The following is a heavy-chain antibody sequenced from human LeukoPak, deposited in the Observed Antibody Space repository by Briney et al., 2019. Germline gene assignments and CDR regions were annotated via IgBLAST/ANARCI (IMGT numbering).Heavy chain of an antibody. J-gene: IGHJ6*02. Sequence: GGSLRLSCAASGLTFSSYWMNWARQAPGKGLEWVASINHNGNVNYYVDSVKGRFTISRDNSKNTLYLQMNSLRADDTAIYYYARNQQLGGHSYYYYGMDVWAKGPRSPSP. CDR3: ARNQQLGGHSYYYYGMDV. CDR2: INHNGNVN. CDR1: GLTFSSYW. V-gene: IGHV3-7*03. D-gene: IGHD3-16*01.